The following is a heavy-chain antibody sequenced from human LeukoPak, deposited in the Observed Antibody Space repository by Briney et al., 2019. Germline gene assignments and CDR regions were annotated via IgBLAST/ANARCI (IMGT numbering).Heavy chain of an antibody. V-gene: IGHV3-30*02. CDR1: GFTFSSYG. J-gene: IGHJ4*02. CDR2: IRYDGSNK. Sequence: PGGSLRLSCAASGFTFSSYGMHWVRQAPGKGLEWVAFIRYDGSNKYYADSVKGRFTISRDNSKNTLYLQMNSLGAEDTAVYYCARFVVVVAATDYWGQGTLVTVSS. CDR3: ARFVVVVAATDY. D-gene: IGHD2-15*01.